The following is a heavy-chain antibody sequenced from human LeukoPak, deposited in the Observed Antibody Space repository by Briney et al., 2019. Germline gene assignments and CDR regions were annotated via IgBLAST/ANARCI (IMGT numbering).Heavy chain of an antibody. CDR3: ARRRDFIDY. CDR2: SSSSGSTM. D-gene: IGHD3/OR15-3a*01. CDR1: GFTLSDYY. J-gene: IGHJ4*02. V-gene: IGHV3-11*01. Sequence: PGGSLRLSCAASGFTLSDYYMSWIRQAPGKGLEWVSYSSSSGSTMYYADSVKGRFAISRDNAKNSLYLQMNSLRAEDTAVYCCARRRDFIDYWGQGTLVTVSS.